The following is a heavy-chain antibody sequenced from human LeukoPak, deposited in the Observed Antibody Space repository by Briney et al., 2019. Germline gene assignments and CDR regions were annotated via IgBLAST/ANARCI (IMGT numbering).Heavy chain of an antibody. V-gene: IGHV7-4-1*02. CDR2: INTNTGNP. CDR1: GYTFTSYA. J-gene: IGHJ5*02. CDR3: ARDLWFGEFYQYNWFDP. D-gene: IGHD3-10*01. Sequence: VSVKVSCKASGYTFTSYAMNWVRQAPGQGLEWMGWINTNTGNPTYAQGFTGRFVFSLDTSVSTAYLQISSLKAEDTAVYYCARDLWFGEFYQYNWFDPWGQGPLVTVSS.